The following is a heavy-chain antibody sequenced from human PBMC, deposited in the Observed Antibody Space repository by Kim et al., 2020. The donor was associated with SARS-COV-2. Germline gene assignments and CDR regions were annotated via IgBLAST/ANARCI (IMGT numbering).Heavy chain of an antibody. CDR2: T. Sequence: TKYSQKFQGRVTVIRDTSASIAYMELSSLRSEDTAVYYWARQSRIFGMDIWGQGTTVTVSS. J-gene: IGHJ6*02. D-gene: IGHD3-9*01. CDR3: ARQSRIFGMDI. V-gene: IGHV1-3*01.